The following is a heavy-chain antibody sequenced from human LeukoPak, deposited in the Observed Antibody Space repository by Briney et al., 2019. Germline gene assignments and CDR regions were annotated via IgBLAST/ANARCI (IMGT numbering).Heavy chain of an antibody. CDR3: ASDIVVVVAATYDDY. Sequence: AGGSPRLSCAASGFTFSSYGMHWVRQAPGKGLEWVAFIRYDGSNKYYADSVKGRFTISRDNSKNTLYLQMNSLRAEDTAVYYCASDIVVVVAATYDDYWGQGTLVTVSS. CDR1: GFTFSSYG. D-gene: IGHD2-15*01. J-gene: IGHJ4*02. V-gene: IGHV3-30*02. CDR2: IRYDGSNK.